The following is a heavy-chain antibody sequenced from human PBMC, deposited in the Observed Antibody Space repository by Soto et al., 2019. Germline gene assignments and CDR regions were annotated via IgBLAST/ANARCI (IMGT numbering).Heavy chain of an antibody. CDR2: IAYDGSTK. Sequence: QVPLVESGGGVVQPGRSLRLSCAASGFTFSSYAMHWVRQAPGKGLEWVAVIAYDGSTKYYADSVKSRFTISRDNSKNTLHLQVDRQRGEDTAVYYCARDGVDTAILKFDYWGQGTLVTVSS. CDR3: ARDGVDTAILKFDY. D-gene: IGHD5-18*01. J-gene: IGHJ4*02. V-gene: IGHV3-30-3*01. CDR1: GFTFSSYA.